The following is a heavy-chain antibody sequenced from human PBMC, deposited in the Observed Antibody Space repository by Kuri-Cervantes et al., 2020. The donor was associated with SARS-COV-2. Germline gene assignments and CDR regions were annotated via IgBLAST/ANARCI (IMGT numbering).Heavy chain of an antibody. CDR3: ARDLRQQLAYGMDV. V-gene: IGHV3-30-3*01. CDR2: ISYDGSNK. Sequence: GESLKISCAASGFTFSSYAMHWVRQAPGKGLEWVAVISYDGSNKYYADSVKGRFTISRDNSKNTLYLQMNSLRAEDTAVYYCARDLRQQLAYGMDVWGQGTTVTVS. CDR1: GFTFSSYA. J-gene: IGHJ6*02. D-gene: IGHD6-13*01.